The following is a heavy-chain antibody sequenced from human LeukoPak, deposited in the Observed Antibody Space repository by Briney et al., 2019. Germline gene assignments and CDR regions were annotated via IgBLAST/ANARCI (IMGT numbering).Heavy chain of an antibody. D-gene: IGHD2-21*02. CDR1: GYTFTSYY. J-gene: IGHJ4*02. Sequence: ASVTVSCKASGYTFTSYYMHWVRQAPGQGLEWMGIINPSGGSTSYAQKYQGRVTMTRATSTSTVYMELSSLRSEDTAVYYCARDPNIVVVTATYTFDYWGQGTPVTVSS. CDR2: INPSGGST. CDR3: ARDPNIVVVTATYTFDY. V-gene: IGHV1-46*01.